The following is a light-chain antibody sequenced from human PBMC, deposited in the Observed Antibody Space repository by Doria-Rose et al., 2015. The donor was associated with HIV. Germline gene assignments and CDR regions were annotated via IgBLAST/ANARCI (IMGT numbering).Light chain of an antibody. CDR3: HQYGTSWT. Sequence: DIVLTQSPGTLSLSPGERATLSCGASQSFSSTYLAWYQQKPGQAPSLLIYDGSTRATGIPDRFSASGSGTDFTLTINRLEPEDFALYYCHQYGTSWTFGQGTKVEI. CDR2: DGS. CDR1: QSFSSTY. J-gene: IGKJ1*01. V-gene: IGKV3-20*01.